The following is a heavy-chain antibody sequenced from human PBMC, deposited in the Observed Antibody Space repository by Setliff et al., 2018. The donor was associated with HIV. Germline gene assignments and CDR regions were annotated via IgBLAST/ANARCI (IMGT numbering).Heavy chain of an antibody. V-gene: IGHV3-21*01. D-gene: IGHD3-10*01. Sequence: PGGSLRLSCAASGFNFDDYGMSWVRQAPGKGLEWVSSISSSSSYIYYADSVKGRFTISRDNAKNSLSLQMKSLRPEDTAVYYCASSGSGSYYNGLGYWGQGTLVTVSS. CDR2: ISSSSSYI. CDR3: ASSGSGSYYNGLGY. J-gene: IGHJ4*02. CDR1: GFNFDDYG.